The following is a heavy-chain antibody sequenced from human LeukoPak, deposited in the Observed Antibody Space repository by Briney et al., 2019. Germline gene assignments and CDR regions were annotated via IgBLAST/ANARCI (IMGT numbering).Heavy chain of an antibody. Sequence: GASVKVSCKASGYTFTGYYMHWVRQAPGQGLEWMGWINPNSGGTNYAQKFQGRVTMTRDTSISTAYMELSRLRSDDTAVYYCARGTIFGVIWYYYYGMVVWGQGTTVTVSS. J-gene: IGHJ6*02. CDR2: INPNSGGT. CDR1: GYTFTGYY. CDR3: ARGTIFGVIWYYYYGMVV. V-gene: IGHV1-2*02. D-gene: IGHD3-3*01.